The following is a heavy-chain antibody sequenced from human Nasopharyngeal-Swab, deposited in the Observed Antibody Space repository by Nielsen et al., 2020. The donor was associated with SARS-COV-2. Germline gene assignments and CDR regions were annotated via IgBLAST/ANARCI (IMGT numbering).Heavy chain of an antibody. CDR2: FDPEDGET. Sequence: WVRQAPGQGLEWMGGFDPEDGETIYAQKFQGRVTMTEDTSTDTAYMELSSLRFEDTAVYYCARSRARIQYDFWSGYYYYGMDVWGQGTTVTVSS. J-gene: IGHJ6*02. CDR3: ARSRARIQYDFWSGYYYYGMDV. V-gene: IGHV1-24*01. D-gene: IGHD3-3*01.